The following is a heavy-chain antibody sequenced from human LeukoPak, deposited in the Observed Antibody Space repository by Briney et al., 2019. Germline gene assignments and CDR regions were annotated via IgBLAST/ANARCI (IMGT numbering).Heavy chain of an antibody. J-gene: IGHJ3*02. CDR2: IIPIFGTA. D-gene: IGHD3-22*01. V-gene: IGHV1-69*13. Sequence: SVKVSCKASGYTFTSYYMHWVRQAPGQGLEWMGRIIPIFGTANYAQKFQGRVTITPDESTSTAYMELSSLRSEDTAVYYCARDSSGYYDAFDIWGQGTMVTVSS. CDR1: GYTFTSYY. CDR3: ARDSSGYYDAFDI.